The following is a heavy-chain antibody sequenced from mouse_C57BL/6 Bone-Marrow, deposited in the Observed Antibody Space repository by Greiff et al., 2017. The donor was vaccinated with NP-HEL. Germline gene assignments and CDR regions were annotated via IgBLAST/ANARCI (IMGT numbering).Heavy chain of an antibody. J-gene: IGHJ3*01. Sequence: QVHVKQSGAELVKPGASVKISCKASGYAFSSYWMNWVKQRPGKGLEWIGQIYPGDGDTNYNGKFKGKATLTADKSSSTAYMQLSSLTSEDSAVYFCARVYYGSSFAYWGQGTLVTVSA. CDR2: IYPGDGDT. CDR3: ARVYYGSSFAY. V-gene: IGHV1-80*01. D-gene: IGHD1-1*01. CDR1: GYAFSSYW.